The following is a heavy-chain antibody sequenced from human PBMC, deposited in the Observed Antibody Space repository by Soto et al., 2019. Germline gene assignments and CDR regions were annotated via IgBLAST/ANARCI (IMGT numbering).Heavy chain of an antibody. V-gene: IGHV3-21*01. CDR1: GFTFSSYS. Sequence: GGSLRLSCAASGFTFSSYSMNWVRQAPGKGLEWVSSISSSSSYIYYADSVKGRFTISRDNAKNSLYLQMNSLRAEDTAVYYCASLPYYYDSSGYYSYYYGMDVWGQGTTVTVSS. D-gene: IGHD3-22*01. CDR2: ISSSSSYI. CDR3: ASLPYYYDSSGYYSYYYGMDV. J-gene: IGHJ6*02.